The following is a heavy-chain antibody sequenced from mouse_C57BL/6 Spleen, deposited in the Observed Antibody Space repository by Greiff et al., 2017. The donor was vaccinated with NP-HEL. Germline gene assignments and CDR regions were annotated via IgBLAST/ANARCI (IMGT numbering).Heavy chain of an antibody. J-gene: IGHJ4*01. CDR3: ARMGSGSSLYYAMDY. V-gene: IGHV1-50*01. CDR1: GYTFTSYW. Sequence: QVQLQQSGAELVKPGASVKLSCKASGYTFTSYWMQWVKQRPGQGLEWIGEIDPSDSYPNYNQKFKGKATLTVDTSSSTAYMQLSSLTSEDSAVYYCARMGSGSSLYYAMDYWGQGTSVTVSS. CDR2: IDPSDSYP. D-gene: IGHD1-1*01.